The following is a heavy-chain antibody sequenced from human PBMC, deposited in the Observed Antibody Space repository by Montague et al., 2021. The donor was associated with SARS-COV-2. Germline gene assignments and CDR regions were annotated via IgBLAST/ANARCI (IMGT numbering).Heavy chain of an antibody. J-gene: IGHJ6*02. CDR1: GGSFSGYY. D-gene: IGHD4-17*01. CDR2: INHSGST. CDR3: ARGSTVTSFFYYYYGMDV. V-gene: IGHV4-34*01. Sequence: SETLSLTCAVYGGSFSGYYWSWIRQPPGKGLEWIGEINHSGSTNYNPSLKNRVTISVDTSKNQFSLKLSSVTAADTAVYYCARGSTVTSFFYYYYGMDVWGQGTTVTVSS.